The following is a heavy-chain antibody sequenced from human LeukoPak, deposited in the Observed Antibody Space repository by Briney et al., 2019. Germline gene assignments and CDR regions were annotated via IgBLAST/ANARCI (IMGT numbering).Heavy chain of an antibody. V-gene: IGHV1-2*02. CDR3: ASYCGADCAPGGY. Sequence: GASVKVSCKAFGYTFTDHYVHWVRQAPGQGLEWMGWINPKSGDTKYVQKFQGRLTMISDTPLRTAYMELTSLRSDDTAVFYCASYCGADCAPGGYWGQGTLVTVSS. D-gene: IGHD2-21*01. CDR1: GYTFTDHY. CDR2: INPKSGDT. J-gene: IGHJ4*02.